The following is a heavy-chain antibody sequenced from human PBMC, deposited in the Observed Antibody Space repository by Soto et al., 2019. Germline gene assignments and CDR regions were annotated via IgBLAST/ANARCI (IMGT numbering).Heavy chain of an antibody. CDR3: AKSPPWNNWNNYYFAY. Sequence: GGSLRLSCSASGFTFSSYAMGWVRQAPGKGLEWVSVISGSGYSTYYADSVKGRFTISRDNSRNTLYLQMNSLRAEDTAVYYCAKSPPWNNWNNYYFAYWVQGTLVTVSS. J-gene: IGHJ4*02. CDR1: GFTFSSYA. V-gene: IGHV3-23*01. CDR2: ISGSGYST. D-gene: IGHD1-20*01.